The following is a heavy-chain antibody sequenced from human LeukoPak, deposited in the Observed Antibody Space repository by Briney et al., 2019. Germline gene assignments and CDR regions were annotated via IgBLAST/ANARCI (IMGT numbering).Heavy chain of an antibody. CDR3: ARWAYYYDSSGLPGFDP. CDR2: ISSSSSTI. CDR1: GFTFSSYS. D-gene: IGHD3-22*01. V-gene: IGHV3-48*04. J-gene: IGHJ5*02. Sequence: GGSLRLSCAASGFTFSSYSMNWVRQAPGKGLEWVSYISSSSSTIYYADSVKGRFTISRDNAKNSLYLQMNSLRAEDTAVYYCARWAYYYDSSGLPGFDPWGQGTLVTVSS.